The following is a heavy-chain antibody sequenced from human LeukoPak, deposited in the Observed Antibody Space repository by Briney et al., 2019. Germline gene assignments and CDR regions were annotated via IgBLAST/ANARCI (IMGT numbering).Heavy chain of an antibody. CDR3: AKDLSSSWSGIDY. Sequence: GGSLRLSCAASGFTFSSYWMSWVRQAPGKGLEWVANIKQDGSEKYYVDSVKGRFTISRDNAKNSLYLQMNSLRAEDTALYYCAKDLSSSWSGIDYWGQGTLVTVSS. D-gene: IGHD6-13*01. CDR1: GFTFSSYW. CDR2: IKQDGSEK. J-gene: IGHJ4*02. V-gene: IGHV3-7*03.